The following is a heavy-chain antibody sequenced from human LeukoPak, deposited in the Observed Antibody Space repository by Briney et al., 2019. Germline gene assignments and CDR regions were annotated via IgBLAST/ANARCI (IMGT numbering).Heavy chain of an antibody. J-gene: IGHJ4*02. CDR3: AKDISDFWSGYYLCDY. Sequence: GGSLRLSCAASGCTFDDYAMHWVRQAPGKGLEWVSLISGDGGDTYYADSVRGRFTISRDNSKNSLYLQMKSLRTEDTALYYCAKDISDFWSGYYLCDYWGQGTLVTVSS. CDR1: GCTFDDYA. D-gene: IGHD3-3*01. V-gene: IGHV3-43*02. CDR2: ISGDGGDT.